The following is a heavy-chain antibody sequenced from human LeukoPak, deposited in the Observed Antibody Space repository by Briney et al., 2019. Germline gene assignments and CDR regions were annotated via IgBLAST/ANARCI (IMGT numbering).Heavy chain of an antibody. CDR1: GFTVSSNY. V-gene: IGHV3-66*01. CDR2: IYSGGST. D-gene: IGHD4-17*01. CDR3: ARVRDGDYYDY. J-gene: IGHJ4*02. Sequence: PGGSLRLSRAASGFTVSSNYMSWVRQAPGKGLEWVSVIYSGGSTYYADSVKGRFTISRDNSKHTLYLQMNSQRADDTAVYYCARVRDGDYYDYWGQGTQVTVSS.